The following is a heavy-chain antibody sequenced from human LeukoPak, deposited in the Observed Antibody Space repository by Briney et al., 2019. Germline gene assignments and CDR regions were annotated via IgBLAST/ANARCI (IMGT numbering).Heavy chain of an antibody. Sequence: PGGSLRLSCAASGFTVSSNYMSWVRQAPGKGLEWVSVIYSGGSTYYADSVKGRFTISRDNSKNTLYLQMNSLRAEDTAVYYCARGVEYQLLDWSDPWGQGTLVTVSS. J-gene: IGHJ5*02. CDR3: ARGVEYQLLDWSDP. CDR1: GFTVSSNY. D-gene: IGHD2-2*01. V-gene: IGHV3-53*01. CDR2: IYSGGST.